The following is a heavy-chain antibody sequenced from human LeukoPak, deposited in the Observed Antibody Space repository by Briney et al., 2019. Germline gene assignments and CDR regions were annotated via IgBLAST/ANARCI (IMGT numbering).Heavy chain of an antibody. V-gene: IGHV1-18*01. CDR3: ARAGWGYHDSSGYPHYYYYYMDV. CDR1: GYTFTSYG. D-gene: IGHD3-22*01. Sequence: GASVKVSCKASGYTFTSYGISWVRQAPGQGLEWMGWISAYNGNTNYAQKLQGRVTMTTDTSTSTAYMELRSLRSDDTAVYYCARAGWGYHDSSGYPHYYYYYMDVWGKGTTVTVSS. J-gene: IGHJ6*03. CDR2: ISAYNGNT.